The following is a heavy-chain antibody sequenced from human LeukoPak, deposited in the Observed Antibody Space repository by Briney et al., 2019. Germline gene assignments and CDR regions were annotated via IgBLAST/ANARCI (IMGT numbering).Heavy chain of an antibody. V-gene: IGHV3-23*01. J-gene: IGHJ4*02. CDR1: GFTFSSYA. D-gene: IGHD3-16*01. Sequence: GGSLRLSCAASGFTFSSYAMSWVHQAPGKGLEWVSGISGSGGSTYYADSVKGRITISRDNSKNTLYLQMNSLGAEDTAVYYCAKGKGDTGGSFDYWGQGTLVTVSS. CDR2: ISGSGGST. CDR3: AKGKGDTGGSFDY.